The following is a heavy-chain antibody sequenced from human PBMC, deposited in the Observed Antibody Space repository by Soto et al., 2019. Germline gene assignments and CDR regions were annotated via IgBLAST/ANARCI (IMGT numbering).Heavy chain of an antibody. CDR1: GGPIISYY. J-gene: IGHJ4*02. V-gene: IGHV4-59*01. Sequence: SETLSLTCAVSGGPIISYYCILIRQPPGKGLEWIGYISYSGSTNYNPSLKSRVTISVDTSKNQFSLKVSSVTAADTAVYYCARQMTTLTTFDYWGQGTLVTVSS. D-gene: IGHD4-17*01. CDR3: ARQMTTLTTFDY. CDR2: ISYSGST.